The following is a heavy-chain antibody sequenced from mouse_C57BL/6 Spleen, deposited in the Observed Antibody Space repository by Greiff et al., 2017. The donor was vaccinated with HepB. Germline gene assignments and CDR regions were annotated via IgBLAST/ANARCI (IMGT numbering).Heavy chain of an antibody. V-gene: IGHV1-55*01. CDR1: GYTFTSYW. CDR2: IYPGSGST. Sequence: QVQLKQPGAELVKPGASAKMSCKASGYTFTSYWITWVKQRPGQGLEWIGDIYPGSGSTNYNEKFKSKATLTVDTSSSTAYRQLSSLTSEDSAVYYCARSLTGSFAYWGKGTLVTVSA. CDR3: ARSLTGSFAY. D-gene: IGHD4-1*01. J-gene: IGHJ3*01.